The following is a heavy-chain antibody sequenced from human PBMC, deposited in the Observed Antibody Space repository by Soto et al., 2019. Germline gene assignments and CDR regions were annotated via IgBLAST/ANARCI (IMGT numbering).Heavy chain of an antibody. J-gene: IGHJ5*02. CDR1: GGSISSYY. CDR2: IYYSGST. CDR3: ARLAGYYQSLDP. D-gene: IGHD3-22*01. Sequence: SETLSLTCTVSGGSISSYYWSWIRQPPGKGLEWIGYIYYSGSTNYNPSLKSRVTISLDTSKNQFSLKLSSVTAADTAVYYCARLAGYYQSLDPWGQGTLVTVSS. V-gene: IGHV4-59*08.